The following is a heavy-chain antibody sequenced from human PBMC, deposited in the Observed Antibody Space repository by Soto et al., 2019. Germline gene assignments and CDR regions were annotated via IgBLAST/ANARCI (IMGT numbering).Heavy chain of an antibody. Sequence: TSATLSLTCTVSGGSISSGGYYWSWIRQPPGKGLEWIGEINHSGSTNYNPSLKSRVTISVDTSKNQFSLKLSSVTAADTAVYYCARGHSVLRFLEWLLPFDYWGQGTLVTVSS. D-gene: IGHD3-3*01. CDR1: GGSISSGGYY. J-gene: IGHJ4*02. CDR2: INHSGST. CDR3: ARGHSVLRFLEWLLPFDY. V-gene: IGHV4-39*07.